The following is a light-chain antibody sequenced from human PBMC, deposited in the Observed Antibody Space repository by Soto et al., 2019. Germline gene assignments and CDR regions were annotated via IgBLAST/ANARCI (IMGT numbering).Light chain of an antibody. CDR2: DVS. CDR3: SSYISSSTLDV. V-gene: IGLV2-14*01. CDR1: SSDVGGYNY. Sequence: QSALTQPASVSGSPGQSITISCTGTSSDVGGYNYVSWYQQHPGKAPKLMIYDVSNRPSGVSNRFSGPKSGNTASLTISGLQAEDEADYYCSSYISSSTLDVFGTGTKVTVL. J-gene: IGLJ1*01.